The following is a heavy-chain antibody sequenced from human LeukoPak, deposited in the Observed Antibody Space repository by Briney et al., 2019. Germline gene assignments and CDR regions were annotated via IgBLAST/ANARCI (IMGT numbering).Heavy chain of an antibody. CDR2: ISSNGGGT. D-gene: IGHD3-22*01. Sequence: GGSLRLSCAASGFTSSSYAMHWVRQAPGKGLEYVSAISSNGGGTYYANSVKGRFTISRDNSKNTLYLQMDSPRPEDMAVYYCAREGHSSGHCGAFDMWGQGTMVSVSS. J-gene: IGHJ3*02. CDR3: AREGHSSGHCGAFDM. CDR1: GFTSSSYA. V-gene: IGHV3-64*01.